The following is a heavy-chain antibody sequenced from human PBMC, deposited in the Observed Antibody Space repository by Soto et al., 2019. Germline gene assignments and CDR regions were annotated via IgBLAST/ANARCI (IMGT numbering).Heavy chain of an antibody. CDR2: ISYDGSNK. J-gene: IGHJ4*02. Sequence: GGSLRLSCAASGFTFSSYAMHWVRQAPGKGLEWVAVISYDGSNKYYADSVKGRFTISRDNSKNTLYLQMNSLRAEDTAVYYCARDELALFDYWGQGTLVTVSS. CDR3: ARDELALFDY. CDR1: GFTFSSYA. D-gene: IGHD1-7*01. V-gene: IGHV3-30-3*01.